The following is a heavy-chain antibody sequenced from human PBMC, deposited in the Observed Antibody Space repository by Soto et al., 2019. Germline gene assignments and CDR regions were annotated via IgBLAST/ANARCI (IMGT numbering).Heavy chain of an antibody. J-gene: IGHJ4*02. CDR3: AREVYGDYGARYFDY. CDR1: GFTFSSYG. D-gene: IGHD4-17*01. V-gene: IGHV3-33*01. CDR2: IWYDGSNK. Sequence: QVQLVESGGGVVQPGRSLRLSCAASGFTFSSYGMHWVRQAPGKGLAWVAVIWYDGSNKYYADSVKGRFTISRDNSKNTLYLQMNSLRAEDTAVYYCAREVYGDYGARYFDYWGQGTLVTVSS.